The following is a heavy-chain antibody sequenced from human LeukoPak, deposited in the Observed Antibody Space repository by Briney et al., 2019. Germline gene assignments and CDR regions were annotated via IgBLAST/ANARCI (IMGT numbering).Heavy chain of an antibody. CDR2: IYYSGTT. D-gene: IGHD3-10*02. Sequence: SETLSLTCTVSGGSISSSSYYWGWIRQPPGKGLEWIGTIYYSGTTYSNPSLKSRVTISVDTSKNQFSLKLNSVTAADTAVYYCARHETYNYVPDWFDPWGQGILVTVSS. CDR1: GGSISSSSYY. V-gene: IGHV4-39*01. CDR3: ARHETYNYVPDWFDP. J-gene: IGHJ5*02.